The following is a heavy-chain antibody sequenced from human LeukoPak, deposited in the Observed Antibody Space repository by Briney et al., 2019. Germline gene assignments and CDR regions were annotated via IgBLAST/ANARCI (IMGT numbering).Heavy chain of an antibody. CDR2: ISAYNGNT. D-gene: IGHD2-2*01. V-gene: IGHV1-18*01. J-gene: IGHJ4*02. Sequence: GASVKVSCKASGYTFTSYGISWVRQAPGQGLEWMGWISAYNGNTNYAQKLQGRVTMTTDTSTSTAYMELRSLRSDDTAVYYCARDVRYCSSTSCPFDYWGQGTLVTVSS. CDR3: ARDVRYCSSTSCPFDY. CDR1: GYTFTSYG.